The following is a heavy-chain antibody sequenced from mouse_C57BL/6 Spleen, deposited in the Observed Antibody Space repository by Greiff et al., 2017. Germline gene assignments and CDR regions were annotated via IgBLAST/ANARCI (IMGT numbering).Heavy chain of an antibody. Sequence: QVQLQQSGPELVKPGASVKISCKASGYAFSSSWMNWVKQRPGKGLEWIGRIYPGDGDPNYNGKFKGKATLTADKSSSTAYMQLSSLTSEDSAVXFCARKEYDYGNYVDVPFAYWGQGTLVTVSA. CDR2: IYPGDGDP. D-gene: IGHD2-1*01. CDR1: GYAFSSSW. J-gene: IGHJ3*01. CDR3: ARKEYDYGNYVDVPFAY. V-gene: IGHV1-82*01.